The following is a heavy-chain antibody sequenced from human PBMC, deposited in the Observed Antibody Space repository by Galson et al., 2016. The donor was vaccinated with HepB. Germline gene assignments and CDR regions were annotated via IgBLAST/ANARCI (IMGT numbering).Heavy chain of an antibody. Sequence: CAISGDSVSSNSAAWNWIRQSPSRGLEWLGRTYYRSKWYNEYAVSVKSRITINTDTSKNQFSLQLNSVTPEDTAVYYSARDLREALVCTGYYYYGLDFWGQGTPVTVSS. CDR3: ARDLREALVCTGYYYYGLDF. CDR1: GDSVSSNSAA. D-gene: IGHD2-8*02. J-gene: IGHJ6*02. V-gene: IGHV6-1*01. CDR2: TYYRSKWYN.